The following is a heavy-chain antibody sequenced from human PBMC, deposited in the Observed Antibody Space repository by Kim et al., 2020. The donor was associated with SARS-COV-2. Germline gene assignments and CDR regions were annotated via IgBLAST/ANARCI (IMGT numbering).Heavy chain of an antibody. CDR1: GFTFSSYA. CDR3: ASGVLLWFGESDCFDY. V-gene: IGHV3-30*04. J-gene: IGHJ4*01. D-gene: IGHD3-10*01. CDR2: ISYDGSNK. Sequence: GGSLRLSCAASGFTFSSYAMHWVRQAPGKGLEWVAVISYDGSNKYYADSVKGRFTISRDNSKNTLYLQMNSLRAEDTAVYYCASGVLLWFGESDCFDYWG.